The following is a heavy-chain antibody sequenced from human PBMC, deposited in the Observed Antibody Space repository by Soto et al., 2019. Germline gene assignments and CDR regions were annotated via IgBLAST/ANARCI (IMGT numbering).Heavy chain of an antibody. V-gene: IGHV1-2*04. CDR3: ARDQSGIGYYVDWFDP. J-gene: IGHJ5*02. D-gene: IGHD3-10*02. CDR1: GYTFTGYY. Sequence: ASVKVSCKASGYTFTGYYMHWVRQAPGQGLEWMGWINPKSGGTDYAQKFQGWVTFTRDTIATTVFMELTSLTSEDTAVYYCARDQSGIGYYVDWFDPWGQGTLVTVSS. CDR2: INPKSGGT.